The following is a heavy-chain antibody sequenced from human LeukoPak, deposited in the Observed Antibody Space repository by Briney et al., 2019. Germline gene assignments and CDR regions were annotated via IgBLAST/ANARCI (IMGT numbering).Heavy chain of an antibody. Sequence: SETLSLTCTVSGGSISSSSYYWGWIRQPPGKGLEWIGSIHYSGSTNYNPSLKSRVTISVDTSKNQFSLKLSSVTAADTAVYYCARTSSSQFYYDSSGIFDYWGQGTLVTVSS. D-gene: IGHD3-22*01. CDR1: GGSISSSSYY. J-gene: IGHJ4*02. CDR2: IHYSGST. CDR3: ARTSSSQFYYDSSGIFDY. V-gene: IGHV4-39*07.